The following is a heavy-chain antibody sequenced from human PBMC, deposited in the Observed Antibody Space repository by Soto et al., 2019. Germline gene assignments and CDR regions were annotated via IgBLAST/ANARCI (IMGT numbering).Heavy chain of an antibody. J-gene: IGHJ6*02. CDR3: ASTSSGYYLRGYGMDV. Sequence: QVQLQESGPGLVKPSQTLSLTCTVSGGSISSGDYYWSWIRQPPGKGLEWIGYIYYSGSTYYKPSLKSRVTISVDTSKNQFSLKLSSVTAADTAVYYCASTSSGYYLRGYGMDVWGQGTTVTVSS. V-gene: IGHV4-30-4*01. CDR2: IYYSGST. CDR1: GGSISSGDYY. D-gene: IGHD3-22*01.